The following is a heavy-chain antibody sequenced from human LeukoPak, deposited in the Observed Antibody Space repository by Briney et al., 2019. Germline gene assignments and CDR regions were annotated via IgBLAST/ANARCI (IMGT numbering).Heavy chain of an antibody. CDR3: ARTGLGLYSFDY. Sequence: PGGSLRLSCSASGFTFSNYWMSWVRQAPGKGLEWVANIKKDGSEKKYVDSVKGRFTISRDNAKNSVYLQMNSLRLEDTAVYYCARTGLGLYSFDYWGRGTLVTVSS. J-gene: IGHJ4*02. D-gene: IGHD3/OR15-3a*01. V-gene: IGHV3-7*01. CDR1: GFTFSNYW. CDR2: IKKDGSEK.